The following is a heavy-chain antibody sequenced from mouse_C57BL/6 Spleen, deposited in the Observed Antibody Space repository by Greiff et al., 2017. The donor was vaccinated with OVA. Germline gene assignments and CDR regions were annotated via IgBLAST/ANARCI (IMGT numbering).Heavy chain of an antibody. CDR2: IYPGDGDT. CDR1: GYAFSSSW. J-gene: IGHJ3*01. Sequence: VQLQQSGPELVKPGASVKISCKASGYAFSSSWMNWVKQRPGQGLEWIGRIYPGDGDTNYNGKFKGKATLTADKSSSTAYMQLSSLTSEDSAVYFCARAGVYGYNAVAYWGQGTLVTVSA. D-gene: IGHD2-2*01. CDR3: ARAGVYGYNAVAY. V-gene: IGHV1-82*01.